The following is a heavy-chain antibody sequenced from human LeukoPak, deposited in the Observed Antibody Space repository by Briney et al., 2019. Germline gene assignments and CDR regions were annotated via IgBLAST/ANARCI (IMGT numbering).Heavy chain of an antibody. Sequence: GGSLRLSCAVSGFTFSHYSMTWVRQAPGKGLEWVSYISSSSTIKYADSVKGRFTLSRDNAKNSLYLQMSSLRAEDTAVYYCARDLSSGFFDYWGQGTLVTVSS. V-gene: IGHV3-48*01. CDR2: ISSSSTI. CDR1: GFTFSHYS. CDR3: ARDLSSGFFDY. J-gene: IGHJ4*02. D-gene: IGHD6-19*01.